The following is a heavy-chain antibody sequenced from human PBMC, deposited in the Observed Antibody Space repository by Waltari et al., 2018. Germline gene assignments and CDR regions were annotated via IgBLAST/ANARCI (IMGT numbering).Heavy chain of an antibody. J-gene: IGHJ6*02. D-gene: IGHD3-22*01. V-gene: IGHV3-30*04. Sequence: QVQVVESGGGVVQRGRSLMLSCVASEFPLSSSAMTWVSRAPGKGLEWVAVISYNERNIYYIDSVKGRFTISRDKSKKMLFLQMNSLRAEDTAVYYCARDYCDRTNCHGMDVWGQGTTVTVSS. CDR1: EFPLSSSA. CDR2: ISYNERNI. CDR3: ARDYCDRTNCHGMDV.